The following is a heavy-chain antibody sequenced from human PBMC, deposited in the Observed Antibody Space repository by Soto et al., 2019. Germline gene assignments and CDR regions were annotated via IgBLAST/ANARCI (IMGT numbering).Heavy chain of an antibody. CDR2: ISGSGGST. V-gene: IGHV3-23*01. Sequence: GGSLRLSCAASGFTFSSYAMSWVRQAPGKGLEWVSAISGSGGSTYYADSVKGRFTISRDNSKNTLYLQMTSLRAEDTAVYYCARDGYYYGSGSYFHYYYVDVWGKGTTVTVSS. CDR1: GFTFSSYA. CDR3: ARDGYYYGSGSYFHYYYVDV. D-gene: IGHD3-10*01. J-gene: IGHJ6*03.